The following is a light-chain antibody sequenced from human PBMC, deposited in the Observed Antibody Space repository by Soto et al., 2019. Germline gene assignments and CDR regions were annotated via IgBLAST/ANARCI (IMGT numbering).Light chain of an antibody. V-gene: IGLV2-14*01. CDR2: DVS. CDR3: SSYTGSSVLYV. Sequence: QAASVSGSPGQSITISCTGTSSDVGAYNYVSWYQQHPGKAPKLMIYDVSNRPSGVSNRFSGSKSGITASLTISGLQADDEADYYCSSYTGSSVLYVFGTGTKLTVL. J-gene: IGLJ1*01. CDR1: SSDVGAYNY.